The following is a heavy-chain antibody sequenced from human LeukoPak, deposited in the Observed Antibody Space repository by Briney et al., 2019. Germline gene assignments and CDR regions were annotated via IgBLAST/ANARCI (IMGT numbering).Heavy chain of an antibody. J-gene: IGHJ4*02. Sequence: GGSLRLSCAASGFTFDTYAMSWDRQAPGKGLEWVSGLSGSGGSTYYADSVKGRFTISRDNAKNTLYLQMNSLRAEDTAVYYCAKGRCSGGSCYGRGFDYWGQGTLVTVSS. CDR1: GFTFDTYA. CDR3: AKGRCSGGSCYGRGFDY. CDR2: LSGSGGST. V-gene: IGHV3-23*01. D-gene: IGHD2-15*01.